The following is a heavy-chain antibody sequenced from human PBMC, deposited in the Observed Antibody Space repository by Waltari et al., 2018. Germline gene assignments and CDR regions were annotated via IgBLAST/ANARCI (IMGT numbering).Heavy chain of an antibody. V-gene: IGHV1-69*14. CDR1: GGTFSSYA. Sequence: QVQLVQSGAEVKKPGSSVKVSCKASGGTFSSYAISWVRQAPGQGLEWMGGIIPIFGTANYAQKFQGRVTTTADTSTDTAYMELSSLRSEDTAVYYCATSAPLGELSLPSHWGQGTLVTVSS. D-gene: IGHD3-16*02. CDR3: ATSAPLGELSLPSH. J-gene: IGHJ4*02. CDR2: IIPIFGTA.